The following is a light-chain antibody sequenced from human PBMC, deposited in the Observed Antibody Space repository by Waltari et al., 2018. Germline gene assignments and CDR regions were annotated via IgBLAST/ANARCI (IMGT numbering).Light chain of an antibody. CDR1: SSDVGNYNY. J-gene: IGLJ3*02. CDR3: SSYAGSNNLM. V-gene: IGLV2-8*01. Sequence: QSALTQPPSASGSPGQSVTISCTGRSSDVGNYNYVSWYQQHPGKAPKLMIYEVTKRPSGVPDRFSGSKSGNTASLTVSGLQAEDEADYYCSSYAGSNNLMFGGGTKVTVL. CDR2: EVT.